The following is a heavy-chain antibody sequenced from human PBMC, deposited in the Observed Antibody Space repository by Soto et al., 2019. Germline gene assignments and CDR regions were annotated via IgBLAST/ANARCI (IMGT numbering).Heavy chain of an antibody. D-gene: IGHD4-4*01. V-gene: IGHV4-61*08. J-gene: IGHJ5*02. CDR2: IYYNGST. CDR3: ARETTVTPPNGWYNWFDP. CDR1: GGSISSGGYY. Sequence: SETLSLTCTVSGGSISSGGYYWSWIRQHPGKGLEWIGYIYYNGSTNYNPSLKSRVTISVDTSKNQFSLKLSSVTAADTAVYYCARETTVTPPNGWYNWFDPWGQGTLVTVSS.